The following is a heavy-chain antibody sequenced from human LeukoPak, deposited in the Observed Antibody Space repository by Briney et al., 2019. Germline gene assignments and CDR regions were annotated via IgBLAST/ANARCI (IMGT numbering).Heavy chain of an antibody. CDR2: IYYSGST. D-gene: IGHD3-10*01. Sequence: SETLSLTCAVSGDSISNYYWSWIRQPPGKGLEWIGYIYYSGSTNYNPSLKSRVTISVDTSKNQFSLKLSSVTAADTAVYYCARRHDYYYGSGGHNNWFDPWGQGTLVTVSS. CDR1: GDSISNYY. CDR3: ARRHDYYYGSGGHNNWFDP. V-gene: IGHV4-59*12. J-gene: IGHJ5*02.